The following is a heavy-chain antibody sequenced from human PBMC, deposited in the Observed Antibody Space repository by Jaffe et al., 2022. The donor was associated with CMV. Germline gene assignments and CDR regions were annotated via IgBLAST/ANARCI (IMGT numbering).Heavy chain of an antibody. CDR3: TTGPVVYYYYYYMDV. V-gene: IGHV3-15*01. CDR2: IKSKTDGGTT. Sequence: EVQLVESGGGLVKPGGSLRLSCAASGFTFSNAWMSWVRQAPGKGLEWVGRIKSKTDGGTTDYAAPVKGRFTISRDDSKNTLYLQMNSLKTEDTAVYYCTTGPVVYYYYYYMDVWGKGTTVTVSS. CDR1: GFTFSNAW. D-gene: IGHD2-15*01. J-gene: IGHJ6*03.